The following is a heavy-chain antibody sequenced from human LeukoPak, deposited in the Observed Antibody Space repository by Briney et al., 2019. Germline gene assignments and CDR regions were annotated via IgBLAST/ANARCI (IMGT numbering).Heavy chain of an antibody. Sequence: GGSLRLSRAASGFKFNTYGVSWFRQAPGKGLEWVSGINWPGNTTGYADSVKSPFTISRDNANNSLYLQMNSLRVEYTALYNCTRVGEEWHQLGYFDLRGRGNLGTVSS. CDR1: GFKFNTYG. D-gene: IGHD1-1*01. CDR2: INWPGNTT. J-gene: IGHJ2*01. V-gene: IGHV3-20*01. CDR3: TRVGEEWHQLGYFDL.